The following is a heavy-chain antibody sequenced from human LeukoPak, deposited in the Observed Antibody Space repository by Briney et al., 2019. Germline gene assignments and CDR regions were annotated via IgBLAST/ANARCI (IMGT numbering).Heavy chain of an antibody. CDR2: MNSDGSGT. Sequence: PGGSLRLSCAVSGFTLSTFWMHWVRQAPGKGLVWVSRMNSDGSGTSYADSVKGRFTISRDNSKNTLYLQMNSLRAEDTAVYYCAKGRTYYYYMDVWGKGTTVTVSS. V-gene: IGHV3-74*01. CDR3: AKGRTYYYYMDV. CDR1: GFTLSTFW. D-gene: IGHD1-14*01. J-gene: IGHJ6*03.